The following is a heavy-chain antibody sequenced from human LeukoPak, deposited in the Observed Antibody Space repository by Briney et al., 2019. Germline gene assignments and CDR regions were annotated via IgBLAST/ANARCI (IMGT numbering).Heavy chain of an antibody. CDR3: ARDYYGDYSFDY. J-gene: IGHJ4*02. Sequence: GGSLRLSCAASGFTFSNAWMSWVRQAPGKGLEWVAVISYDGSNKYYADSVKGRFTISRDNSKNTLYLQMNSLRAEDTAVYYCARDYYGDYSFDYWGQGTLVTVSS. D-gene: IGHD4-17*01. V-gene: IGHV3-30-3*01. CDR1: GFTFSNAW. CDR2: ISYDGSNK.